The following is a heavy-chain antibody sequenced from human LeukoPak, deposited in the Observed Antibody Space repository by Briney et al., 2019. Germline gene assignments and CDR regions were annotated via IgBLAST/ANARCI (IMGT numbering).Heavy chain of an antibody. CDR3: ARVGNRETPPNDAFDI. Sequence: SETLSLTCTVSGGSISRYYWGWIRQPPGKGLEWIGSIYHSGSTYYNPSLKSRVTISVDTSKNQFSLKLSSVTAADTAVYYCARVGNRETPPNDAFDIWGQGTTVTVSS. CDR2: IYHSGST. J-gene: IGHJ3*02. V-gene: IGHV4-38-2*02. D-gene: IGHD1-14*01. CDR1: GGSISRYY.